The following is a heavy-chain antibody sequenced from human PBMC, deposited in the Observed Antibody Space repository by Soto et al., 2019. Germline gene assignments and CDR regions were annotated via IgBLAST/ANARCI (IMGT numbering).Heavy chain of an antibody. J-gene: IGHJ6*02. CDR2: ISSSSSYI. CDR1: GFTFSSYS. V-gene: IGHV3-21*01. CDR3: ERTGFPTPDYYGMDV. Sequence: GGSLRLSCAASGFTFSSYSRNWLRQAPGKGLEWVSSISSSSSYIYYADSVKGRFTISRDNAKNSLYLQMNSLRAEDTAVYYCERTGFPTPDYYGMDVWGQGTTVTVSS. D-gene: IGHD3-10*01.